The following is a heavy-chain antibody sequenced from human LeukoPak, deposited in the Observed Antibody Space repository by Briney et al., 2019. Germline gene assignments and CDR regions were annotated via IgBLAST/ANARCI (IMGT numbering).Heavy chain of an antibody. V-gene: IGHV1-2*02. CDR3: ARDGPTYSSSWWFDP. Sequence: GASVKVSCKASGGTFSSYAISWVRQAPGQGLEWMGGINPNSGGTNYAQKFQGRVTMTRDTSISTAYMELSRLRSDDTAVYYCARDGPTYSSSWWFDPWGQGTLVTVSS. CDR2: INPNSGGT. D-gene: IGHD6-13*01. CDR1: GGTFSSYA. J-gene: IGHJ5*02.